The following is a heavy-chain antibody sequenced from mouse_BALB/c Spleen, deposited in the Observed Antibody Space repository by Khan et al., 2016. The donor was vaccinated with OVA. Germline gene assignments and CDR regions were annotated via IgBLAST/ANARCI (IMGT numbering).Heavy chain of an antibody. Sequence: QVQLKQSGPGLVAPSQSLSITCTVSGFSLTNYGVHWVRQPPGKGLEWLGVMWAGGRTNYNSALMSRLSITKDNSKSQVFLKVNSLPTDDTAIYYCARPNYGSAWFAYWGQGTLVTVSA. CDR2: MWAGGRT. CDR3: ARPNYGSAWFAY. CDR1: GFSLTNYG. J-gene: IGHJ3*01. D-gene: IGHD1-1*01. V-gene: IGHV2-9*02.